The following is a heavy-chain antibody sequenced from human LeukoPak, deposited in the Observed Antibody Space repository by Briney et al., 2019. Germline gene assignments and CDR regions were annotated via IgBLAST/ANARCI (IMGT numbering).Heavy chain of an antibody. J-gene: IGHJ6*02. CDR1: GFTVSSNY. V-gene: IGHV4-39*02. Sequence: GSLRLSCAASGFTVSSNYMSWVRQAPGKGLEWVGSTYYSGSAYYNPPLKSRVTISVDTSKNHFSLRLSSVTAADTAVYYCASGHSQQGDYYYYAMDVWGQGTTVTVSS. CDR2: TYYSGSA. CDR3: ASGHSQQGDYYYYAMDV. D-gene: IGHD1-1*01.